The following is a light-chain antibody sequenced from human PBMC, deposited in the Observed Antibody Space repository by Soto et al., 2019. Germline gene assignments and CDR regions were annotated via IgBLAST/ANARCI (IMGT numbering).Light chain of an antibody. Sequence: DFQMTQSPSTLSASVGDRVTITCRASQNIRSRLAWFQQKPGKAPKLLIYDASTLESGVPSRFSGSGSETEFTLTISSLQPDDFATYYCQQYNSYPLTFGGGTKVDIK. J-gene: IGKJ4*01. V-gene: IGKV1-5*01. CDR2: DAS. CDR1: QNIRSR. CDR3: QQYNSYPLT.